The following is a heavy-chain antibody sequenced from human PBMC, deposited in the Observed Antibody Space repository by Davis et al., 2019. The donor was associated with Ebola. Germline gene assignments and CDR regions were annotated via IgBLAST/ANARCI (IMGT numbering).Heavy chain of an antibody. D-gene: IGHD3-10*01. CDR3: TSRTPPGSPKDYFES. CDR1: GFSFSDSW. J-gene: IGHJ4*02. Sequence: GGSLRLSCAASGFSFSDSWMHWVRQAPGKGLEWVGRIRHKTKSYSTDYAASVKGRFSISRDDSKNSVYLQMNSLQSEDTAVYYCTSRTPPGSPKDYFESWGQGTLVTVSS. CDR2: IRHKTKSYST. V-gene: IGHV3-72*01.